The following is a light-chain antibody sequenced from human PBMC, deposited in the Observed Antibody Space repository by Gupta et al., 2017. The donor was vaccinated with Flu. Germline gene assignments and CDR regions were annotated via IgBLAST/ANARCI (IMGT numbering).Light chain of an antibody. CDR2: ENN. CDR1: RSNIRNNY. V-gene: IGLV1-51*02. J-gene: IGLJ3*02. Sequence: SRSNIRNNYASWYQQHPGTAPELVIYENNKRPSGIPDRFSGSRSDTSATLGITGVLTGDEAEYYCSSWDSSLSRWVFGGGTTLTVL. CDR3: SSWDSSLSRWV.